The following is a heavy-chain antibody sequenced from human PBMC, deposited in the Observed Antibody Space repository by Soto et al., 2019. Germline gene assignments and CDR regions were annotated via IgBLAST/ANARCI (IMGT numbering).Heavy chain of an antibody. CDR3: APDGNTWFGP. J-gene: IGHJ5*02. CDR2: ISGYNGNT. Sequence: QVPLVQSGAEVKKPGASVKVSCKASGYTFTNQGISWVRQAPGQGLEWMGWISGYNGNTNYAQKFQGRGTMTTDSSTSTASMELRRLRPDETAIDYWAPDGNTWFGPWGQGTLVTASS. CDR1: GYTFTNQG. V-gene: IGHV1-18*01. D-gene: IGHD1-7*01.